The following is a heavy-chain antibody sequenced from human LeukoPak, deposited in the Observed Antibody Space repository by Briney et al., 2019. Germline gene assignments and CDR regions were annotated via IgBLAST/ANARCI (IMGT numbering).Heavy chain of an antibody. CDR1: GGSISSYY. CDR3: ARETIAAAGPGPLDY. D-gene: IGHD6-13*01. Sequence: SETLSLTCTVSGGSISSYYWSWIRQPPGKGLEWIGYIYYSGSTNYNPSLKSRVTMSVDTSRNQFSLKLSSVTAADTAVYYCARETIAAAGPGPLDYWGQGTLVTVSS. V-gene: IGHV4-59*12. J-gene: IGHJ4*02. CDR2: IYYSGST.